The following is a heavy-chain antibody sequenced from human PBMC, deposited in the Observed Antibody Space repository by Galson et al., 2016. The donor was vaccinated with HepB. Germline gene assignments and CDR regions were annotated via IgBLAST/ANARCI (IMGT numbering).Heavy chain of an antibody. D-gene: IGHD2/OR15-2a*01. CDR1: GGSIATSRFY. V-gene: IGHV4-31*03. CDR2: IYYSGRS. J-gene: IGHJ5*02. CDR3: ARDEVEDILLVPRGKRPGRWFDP. Sequence: TLSLTCTVSGGSIATSRFYWTWIRQFPGKGLEWIGNIYYSGRSDYNPSLDSRVIMSFDTYKNLFSLNLTSVTAADTAMYYCARDEVEDILLVPRGKRPGRWFDPCGPGTLVTVS.